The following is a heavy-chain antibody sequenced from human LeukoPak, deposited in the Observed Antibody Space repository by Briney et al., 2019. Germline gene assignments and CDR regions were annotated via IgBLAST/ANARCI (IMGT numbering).Heavy chain of an antibody. J-gene: IGHJ5*02. CDR3: AKWYKQQLVPWGWFDP. V-gene: IGHV3-23*01. CDR1: GFTFSNYA. CDR2: ISGSGGST. D-gene: IGHD6-13*01. Sequence: GGSLRLSCAASGFTFSNYAMSWVRQAPGKGLEWVSAISGSGGSTYYADSVKGRFTISRDNSKNTLYLQMNSLRAEDTAVYYCAKWYKQQLVPWGWFDPWGQGTLVTVSS.